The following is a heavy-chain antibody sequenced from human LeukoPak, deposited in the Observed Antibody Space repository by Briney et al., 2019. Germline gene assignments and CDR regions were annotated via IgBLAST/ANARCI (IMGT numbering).Heavy chain of an antibody. J-gene: IGHJ5*02. D-gene: IGHD3-16*02. CDR3: ARLSDDYVWGSYRYPNWFDP. CDR2: IYPGDSDT. Sequence: GESLKISCKGSGYSFTSYWIGWVRQMPGKGLEWMGIIYPGDSDTRYSPSFQGQVTISADKSISTAYLQWSSLKASDTAMYYCARLSDDYVWGSYRYPNWFDPWGQGTLVTVSS. CDR1: GYSFTSYW. V-gene: IGHV5-51*01.